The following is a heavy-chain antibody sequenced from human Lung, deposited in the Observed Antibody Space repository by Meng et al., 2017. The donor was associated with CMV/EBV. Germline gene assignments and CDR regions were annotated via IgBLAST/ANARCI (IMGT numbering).Heavy chain of an antibody. CDR1: GYTFTSYG. J-gene: IGHJ4*02. V-gene: IGHV1-18*01. CDR2: ISVNSGKT. D-gene: IGHD6-19*01. Sequence: ASVKVSCKASGYTFTSYGISWVRQAPGQGLEWMGWISVNSGKTTYAQKVQGRINMTTDTSTSTAYMELRSLRSDDTAVYYCVRGGWSPGYWGQGTVVTVSS. CDR3: VRGGWSPGY.